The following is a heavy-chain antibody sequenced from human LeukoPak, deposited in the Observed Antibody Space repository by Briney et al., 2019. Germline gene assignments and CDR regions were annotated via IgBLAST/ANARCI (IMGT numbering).Heavy chain of an antibody. J-gene: IGHJ6*03. V-gene: IGHV3-23*01. CDR2: SSGSGSST. Sequence: PGGSLRLSCAASGFTFSSYAMSWVRQAPGKGLEWVSASSGSGSSTYCADSVKGRFTISRDNSRNTLYLQMNSLRAEDTAVYYCAKVGTTVTTCYYYYMDVWGKGTTVTVSS. D-gene: IGHD4-17*01. CDR3: AKVGTTVTTCYYYYMDV. CDR1: GFTFSSYA.